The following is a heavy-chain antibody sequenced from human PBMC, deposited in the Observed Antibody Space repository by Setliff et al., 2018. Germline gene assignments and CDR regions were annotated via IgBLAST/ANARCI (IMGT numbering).Heavy chain of an antibody. CDR2: INHSGST. Sequence: KTSETLSLTCTVYGASFSDYYWGWIRQPPGKGLEWIAEINHSGSTNYNPSLKSRVTLSIDTSKNQFSLKLSSVTAADAALYYCAASRAYTGAVEEWFLPKTFDFWGQGSPVTVSS. J-gene: IGHJ4*02. CDR3: AASRAYTGAVEEWFLPKTFDF. V-gene: IGHV4-34*10. CDR1: GASFSDYY. D-gene: IGHD3-10*01.